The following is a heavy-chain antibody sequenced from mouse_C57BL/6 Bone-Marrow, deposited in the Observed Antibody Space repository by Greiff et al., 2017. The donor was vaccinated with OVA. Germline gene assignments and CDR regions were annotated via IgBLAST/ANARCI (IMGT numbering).Heavy chain of an antibody. Sequence: QVQLQQPGAELVRPGSSVKLSCKASGYTFTSYWMHWVKQRPIQGLEWIGNIDPSDSETHYNQKFKDKATLTVDKSSSTAYMQLSSLTSEDSAGYYCARSLFITTVVATTAQAPYAMDYWGQGTSVTVSS. J-gene: IGHJ4*01. CDR3: ARSLFITTVVATTAQAPYAMDY. CDR2: IDPSDSET. V-gene: IGHV1-52*01. D-gene: IGHD1-1*01. CDR1: GYTFTSYW.